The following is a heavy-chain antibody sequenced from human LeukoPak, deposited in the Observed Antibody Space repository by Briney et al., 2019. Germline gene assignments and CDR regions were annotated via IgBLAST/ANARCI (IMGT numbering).Heavy chain of an antibody. CDR3: TRDPGLTNFYYYMDV. J-gene: IGHJ6*03. CDR2: INPSGGST. V-gene: IGHV1-46*01. Sequence: GASAKVSCKASGYIFTNYYMHWVRQAPGQGLEWLGIINPSGGSTTYAQKFQGRVTMTSDMSTNTAYMELSSLISEDTAVYYCTRDPGLTNFYYYMDVWGKGTTVTVSS. D-gene: IGHD4-11*01. CDR1: GYIFTNYY.